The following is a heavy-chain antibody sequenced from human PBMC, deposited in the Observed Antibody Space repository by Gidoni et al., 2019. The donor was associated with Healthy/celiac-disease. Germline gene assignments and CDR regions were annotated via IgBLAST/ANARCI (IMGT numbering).Heavy chain of an antibody. CDR2: IYTSGST. V-gene: IGHV4-4*07. D-gene: IGHD2-15*01. CDR1: GGSISRYY. Sequence: QVQLQESGPGLVKPSETLSLTCPLSGGSISRYYWSWIRQPAGKGLEWMGRIYTSGSTNYNPSLKSRVTMSVDTSKNQFSLKLSSVTAADTAVDYCARDQVVVAATVYYFDYWGQGTLVTVSS. J-gene: IGHJ4*02. CDR3: ARDQVVVAATVYYFDY.